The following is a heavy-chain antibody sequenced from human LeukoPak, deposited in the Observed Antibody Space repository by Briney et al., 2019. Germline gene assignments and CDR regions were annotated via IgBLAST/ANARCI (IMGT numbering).Heavy chain of an antibody. J-gene: IGHJ4*02. V-gene: IGHV3-48*04. CDR1: GFIFSSYS. CDR2: ISSSSSTI. D-gene: IGHD1-26*01. Sequence: GGSLRLSCAASGFIFSSYSMNWVRQAPGKGLEWVSYISSSSSTIYYADSVKGRFTISRDNAKNSLYLQMNSLRAEDTAVYSCAREAMGATDYWGQGTLVTVSS. CDR3: AREAMGATDY.